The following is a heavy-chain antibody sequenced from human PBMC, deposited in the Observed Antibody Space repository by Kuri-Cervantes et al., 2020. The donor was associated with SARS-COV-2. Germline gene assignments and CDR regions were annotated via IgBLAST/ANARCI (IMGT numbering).Heavy chain of an antibody. V-gene: IGHV3-7*01. Sequence: GESLKISCAASGFSFNTYWMSWFRQAPGKGLEWVANINQDGSEKDYVGSVRGRFTISRDNAKNSLYLQMDSLRAEDTALYCCARGGADKPMAHDYWGQGTLVTVSS. D-gene: IGHD5-18*01. CDR1: GFSFNTYW. CDR3: ARGGADKPMAHDY. J-gene: IGHJ4*02. CDR2: INQDGSEK.